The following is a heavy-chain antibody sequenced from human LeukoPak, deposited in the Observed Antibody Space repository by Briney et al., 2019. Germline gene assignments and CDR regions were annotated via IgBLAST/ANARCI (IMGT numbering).Heavy chain of an antibody. CDR2: ISSSSSTI. V-gene: IGHV3-48*02. CDR1: GFTFSSYS. D-gene: IGHD3-22*01. CDR3: ARDLSTYYYDSSGYPPFGY. J-gene: IGHJ4*02. Sequence: GGSLRLSCAASGFTFSSYSMNWVRQAPGKGLEWVSYISSSSSTIYYADSAKGRFTISRDNAKNSLYLQMNSLRDEDTAVYYCARDLSTYYYDSSGYPPFGYWGQGTLVTVSS.